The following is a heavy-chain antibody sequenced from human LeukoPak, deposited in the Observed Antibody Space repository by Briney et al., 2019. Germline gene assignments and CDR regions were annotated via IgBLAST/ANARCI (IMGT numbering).Heavy chain of an antibody. Sequence: ASETLSLTCTVSGGSIRTSGYYWGWLRQPPGEGLEWIGSISYSGTTFYNPSLKSRLSISADTSKNQFSLRLSSVTGPDTAVYYCARRTVTSREGFEYWGQGTLVTVSS. CDR2: ISYSGTT. CDR1: GGSIRTSGYY. J-gene: IGHJ4*02. V-gene: IGHV4-39*01. CDR3: ARRTVTSREGFEY. D-gene: IGHD4-17*01.